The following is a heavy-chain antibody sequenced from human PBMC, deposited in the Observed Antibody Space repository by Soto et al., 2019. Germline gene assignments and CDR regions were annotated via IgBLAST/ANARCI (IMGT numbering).Heavy chain of an antibody. V-gene: IGHV4-31*03. CDR1: GGSISSGGYY. CDR3: ARENCSGGSCYHY. Sequence: QVQLQESGPGLVKPSQTLSLTCTVSGGSISSGGYYWSWIRQHPGKGLEWIGYIYYSGSTYYNPSLKSRVTISVDTSKNQFSLKLSSVTASDTAVYYCARENCSGGSCYHYWGQGTLVTVSS. J-gene: IGHJ4*02. CDR2: IYYSGST. D-gene: IGHD2-15*01.